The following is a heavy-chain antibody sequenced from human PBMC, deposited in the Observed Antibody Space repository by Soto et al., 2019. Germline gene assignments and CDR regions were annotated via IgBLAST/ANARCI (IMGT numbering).Heavy chain of an antibody. CDR1: GFTFSSYS. V-gene: IGHV3-21*01. D-gene: IGHD6-13*01. CDR2: ISSSSSYI. CDR3: ARDPVPGIAGSDAFDI. Sequence: PGGSLRLSCAASGFTFSSYSMNWVRQAPGKGLEWVSSISSSSSYIYYADSVKGRFTISRDNAKNSLYLQMNSLRAEDTAVYYCARDPVPGIAGSDAFDIWGQGTMVNVSS. J-gene: IGHJ3*02.